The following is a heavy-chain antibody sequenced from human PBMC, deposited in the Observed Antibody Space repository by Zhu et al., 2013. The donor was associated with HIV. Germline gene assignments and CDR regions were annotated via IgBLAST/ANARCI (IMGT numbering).Heavy chain of an antibody. CDR2: IILILGIA. D-gene: IGHD5-12*01. CDR3: ARDSLDIVATISYYYYYGMDV. J-gene: IGHJ6*02. V-gene: IGHV1-69*09. Sequence: QVQLVQSGAEVKKPGSSVKVSCKASGGTFSSYTISWVRQAPGQGLEWMGRIILILGIANYAQKFQGRVTITADKSTSTAYMELSSLRSEDTAVYYCARDSLDIVATISYYYYYGMDVWGQGTTVTVSS. CDR1: GGTFSSYT.